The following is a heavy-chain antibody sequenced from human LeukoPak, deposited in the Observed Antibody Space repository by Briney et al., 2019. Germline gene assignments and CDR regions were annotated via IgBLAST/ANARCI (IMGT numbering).Heavy chain of an antibody. V-gene: IGHV3-23*01. J-gene: IGHJ4*02. CDR3: AKGDARGYSYGYFDY. CDR1: GFTFSSYA. D-gene: IGHD5-18*01. Sequence: GGSLRLSCAASGFTFSSYAMSWVRQAPGKGLEWVSAISGSGGSTYYADSVKGRFTISRDNSKNTLYPQMNSLRAEDTAVYYCAKGDARGYSYGYFDYWGQGTLVTVSS. CDR2: ISGSGGST.